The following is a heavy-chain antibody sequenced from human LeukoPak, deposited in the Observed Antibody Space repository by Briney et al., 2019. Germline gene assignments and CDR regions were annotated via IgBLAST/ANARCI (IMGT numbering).Heavy chain of an antibody. Sequence: PGRSLRLSCAASGFTFSRYGMHWVRQAPGKGLEWVAVISYDGSNKYYVDSVKGRFTISKDNSKNTLYLQMNSLRAEDTAVYYCAKWDHDILTGYYWLDYWGQGTLVTVSS. CDR3: AKWDHDILTGYYWLDY. CDR2: ISYDGSNK. CDR1: GFTFSRYG. J-gene: IGHJ4*02. D-gene: IGHD3-9*01. V-gene: IGHV3-30*18.